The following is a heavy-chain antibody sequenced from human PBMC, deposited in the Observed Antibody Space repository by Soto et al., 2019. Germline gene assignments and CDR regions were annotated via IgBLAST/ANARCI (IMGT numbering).Heavy chain of an antibody. Sequence: SEALTLTCTVSGGSISSSSYYWGWIGQPPGKGLEWIGSIYYSGSTYYNPTLKSRVTISVDTSKNQFSLKLTPVTAADAAVYYCVSSTVTTSYYYYYMDVWGKATTVTVSS. CDR2: IYYSGST. J-gene: IGHJ6*03. CDR1: GGSISSSSYY. CDR3: VSSTVTTSYYYYYMDV. D-gene: IGHD4-17*01. V-gene: IGHV4-39*01.